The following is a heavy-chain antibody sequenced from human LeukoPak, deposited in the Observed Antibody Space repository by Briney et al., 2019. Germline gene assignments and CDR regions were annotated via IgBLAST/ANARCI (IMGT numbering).Heavy chain of an antibody. Sequence: ASVKVSCKASGYTFTSYGISWVRQAPGQGLEWMGWISAYNGNTNYAQKLQGRVTMTTDTSTSTAYMELRSLRSDDTAVYYCAREPLVFVPAAIHLWGQGTLVTVSS. CDR2: ISAYNGNT. V-gene: IGHV1-18*01. CDR1: GYTFTSYG. D-gene: IGHD2-2*02. CDR3: AREPLVFVPAAIHL. J-gene: IGHJ5*02.